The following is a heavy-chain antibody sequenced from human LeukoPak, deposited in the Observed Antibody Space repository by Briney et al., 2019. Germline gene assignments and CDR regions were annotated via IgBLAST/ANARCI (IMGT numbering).Heavy chain of an antibody. CDR1: GGSISSGSYY. J-gene: IGHJ4*02. D-gene: IGHD3-22*01. CDR3: ARDYYYYDSSGYSA. Sequence: SETLSLTCTVSGGSISSGSYYWSWIRQPAGKGLEWIGRIYTSGSTNYNPSLKSRVTISVDTSKNQFSLKLSSVTAADTAVYYCARDYYYYDSSGYSAWGQGTLVTVSS. CDR2: IYTSGST. V-gene: IGHV4-61*02.